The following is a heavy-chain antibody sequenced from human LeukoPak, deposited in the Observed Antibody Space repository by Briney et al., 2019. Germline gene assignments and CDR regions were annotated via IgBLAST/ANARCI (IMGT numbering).Heavy chain of an antibody. CDR1: GFTFSSYS. CDR3: ARPQDNDAFDI. CDR2: ISSSSSYI. Sequence: GGSLRLSCAASGFTFSSYSMNWVRQAPGKGLEWVSSISSSSSYIYYADSVKGRFTISRDNAKNSLYLQMNSLRAEDTAVYYCARPQDNDAFDIWGQGTMVTVSS. V-gene: IGHV3-21*01. J-gene: IGHJ3*02.